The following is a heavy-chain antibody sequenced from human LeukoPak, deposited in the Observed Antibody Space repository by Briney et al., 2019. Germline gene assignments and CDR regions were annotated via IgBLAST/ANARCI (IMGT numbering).Heavy chain of an antibody. Sequence: SETLSLTCAVDGGSFSGYYWSWIRQPPGKGLEWIGEINHSGSTNYNPSLKSRVTISVDTSKNQFSLKLSSVTAADTAVYYCARAPKLRRVLRFLEWSYYMDVWGKGTTVTVSS. V-gene: IGHV4-34*01. D-gene: IGHD3-3*01. CDR1: GGSFSGYY. CDR2: INHSGST. J-gene: IGHJ6*03. CDR3: ARAPKLRRVLRFLEWSYYMDV.